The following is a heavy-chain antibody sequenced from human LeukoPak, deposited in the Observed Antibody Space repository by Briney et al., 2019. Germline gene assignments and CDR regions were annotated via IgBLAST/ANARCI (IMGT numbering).Heavy chain of an antibody. Sequence: GRSLRLSCAASGFTFSSDGMHWVRQAPGKGLEWVAVISYDGSNKYYADSVKGRFTISRDNSKNTLYLQMNSLRAEDTAVYYCAKIDGVDSSSLDYWGQGTLVTVSS. CDR2: ISYDGSNK. J-gene: IGHJ4*02. CDR1: GFTFSSDG. V-gene: IGHV3-30*18. D-gene: IGHD6-6*01. CDR3: AKIDGVDSSSLDY.